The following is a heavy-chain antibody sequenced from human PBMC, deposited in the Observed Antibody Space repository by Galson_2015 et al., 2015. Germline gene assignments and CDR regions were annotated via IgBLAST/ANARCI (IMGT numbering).Heavy chain of an antibody. CDR1: GFPFTKYG. J-gene: IGHJ4*02. D-gene: IGHD6-13*01. CDR3: AKDSTSREAPD. V-gene: IGHV3-23*01. Sequence: LRLSCAASGFPFTKYGMTWVRQAPGKGLEWVSVISGDTRTIYYADSVKGRFTTSRDNSKNTVYLQMNSLRAEDTAVYYCAKDSTSREAPDWGQGTLVTVSS. CDR2: ISGDTRTI.